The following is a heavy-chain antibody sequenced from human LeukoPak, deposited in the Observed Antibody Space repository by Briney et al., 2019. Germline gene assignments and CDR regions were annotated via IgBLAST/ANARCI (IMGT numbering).Heavy chain of an antibody. CDR1: GGSFSGYY. Sequence: SETLSLTCAVYGGSFSGYYWSWIRQPPGKGLGWIGEINHSGSTNYNPSLKSRVTISVDTSKNQFSLKLSSVTAADTAVYYCASSIDMTTVTSDYWGQGTLVTVSS. CDR3: ASSIDMTTVTSDY. CDR2: INHSGST. J-gene: IGHJ4*02. D-gene: IGHD4-11*01. V-gene: IGHV4-34*01.